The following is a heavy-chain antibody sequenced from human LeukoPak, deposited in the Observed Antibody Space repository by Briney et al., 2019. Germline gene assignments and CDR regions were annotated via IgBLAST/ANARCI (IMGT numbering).Heavy chain of an antibody. V-gene: IGHV1-46*01. CDR2: INSSGGST. CDR3: ARELGSGGYFDY. D-gene: IGHD3-16*01. Sequence: GASVKTSCKASGYTFTKYYMHWVRQAPGQGLEWMGIINSSGGSTSYTQKFQGRVTMTRDTSTSTVYMELSSLRSEDTAVYFCARELGSGGYFDYWGQGTLVTVSS. J-gene: IGHJ4*02. CDR1: GYTFTKYY.